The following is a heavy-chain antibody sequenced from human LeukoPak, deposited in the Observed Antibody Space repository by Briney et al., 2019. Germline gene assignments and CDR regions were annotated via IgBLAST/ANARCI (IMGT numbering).Heavy chain of an antibody. CDR3: ARGHVGSYAYYYYYGMDV. D-gene: IGHD2-8*01. Sequence: SETLSLTCAVYGGSFSGYYWSWIRQPPKKGLEWIGEINHSGSTNYNPSLKSRVTISVDTSKNQFSLKVRSVTAADTAVYYCARGHVGSYAYYYYYGMDVWGQGITVTVSS. V-gene: IGHV4-34*01. CDR2: INHSGST. CDR1: GGSFSGYY. J-gene: IGHJ6*02.